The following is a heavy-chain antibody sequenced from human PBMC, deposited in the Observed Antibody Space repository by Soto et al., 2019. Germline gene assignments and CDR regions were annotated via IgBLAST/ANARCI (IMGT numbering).Heavy chain of an antibody. CDR1: AYIFTTYW. Sequence: GESLKISCKGSAYIFTTYWIGWVRQMPGKGLELMGIIYPSDSDTRYSPSFEGQVTISADKSISTAYLHWASLKASGTAMYYCATLLRGSYFRLDYWGQGALVTVSS. CDR3: ATLLRGSYFRLDY. D-gene: IGHD3-10*01. CDR2: IYPSDSDT. V-gene: IGHV5-51*01. J-gene: IGHJ4*02.